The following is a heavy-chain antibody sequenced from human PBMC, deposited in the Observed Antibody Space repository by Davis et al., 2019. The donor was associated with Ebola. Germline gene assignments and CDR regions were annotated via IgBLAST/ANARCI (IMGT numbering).Heavy chain of an antibody. D-gene: IGHD2-15*01. Sequence: GESLKISCVASGFTFSSYWMSWVRQAPGKGLEWVANIKQDGSEKYYVDSVKGRITISRDNAKNSLYLQMNSLRAEDTAVYYCARGPPEDVVVVVVAADYWGQGTLVTVSS. CDR2: IKQDGSEK. CDR3: ARGPPEDVVVVVVAADY. CDR1: GFTFSSYW. J-gene: IGHJ4*02. V-gene: IGHV3-7*01.